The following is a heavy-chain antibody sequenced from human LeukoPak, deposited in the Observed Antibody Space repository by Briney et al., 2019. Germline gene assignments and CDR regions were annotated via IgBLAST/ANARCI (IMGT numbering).Heavy chain of an antibody. J-gene: IGHJ1*01. Sequence: GGSLRLSCAASGFTFSSHGMDWVRQAPGKGLEWVSGISPSGDILYYADSVKGQFTISRDNSKNTVYLQMNSLRAEDTAVYYCATTRSGSEYFQHWGQGTLVTVSS. V-gene: IGHV3-23*01. CDR3: ATTRSGSEYFQH. CDR2: ISPSGDIL. D-gene: IGHD3-3*01. CDR1: GFTFSSHG.